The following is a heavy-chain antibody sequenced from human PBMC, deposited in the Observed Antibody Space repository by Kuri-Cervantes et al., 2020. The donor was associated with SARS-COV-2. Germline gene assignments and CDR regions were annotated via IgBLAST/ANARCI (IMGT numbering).Heavy chain of an antibody. D-gene: IGHD3-9*01. CDR3: TWNRYCDSSPCGGFFDV. V-gene: IGHV3-15*01. J-gene: IGHJ4*02. CDR1: GFNFRDAW. CDR2: IQSKAMTAPP. Sequence: GESLKISCAASGFNFRDAWMSLVRQAPGKGLEWVRRIQSKAMTAPPDYAAPGKGRITISRDDSRTTVFLQMSDVKIVGRSVYYCTWNRYCDSSPCGGFFDVWGQGALVTVSS.